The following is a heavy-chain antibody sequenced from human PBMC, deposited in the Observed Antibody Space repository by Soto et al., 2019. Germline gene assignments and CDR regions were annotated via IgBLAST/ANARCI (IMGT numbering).Heavy chain of an antibody. V-gene: IGHV2-5*02. D-gene: IGHD6-13*01. CDR1: GVSLSTSGVG. CDR3: AHKPSIAAAVWFDP. Sequence: QITLKESGPTLVKPTQTLTLTCTFSGVSLSTSGVGVGWIRQPPGKALEWLALIYWDDDKRYSPSLRSRLTITKDTSKNQVVLTMTNMDPVDTATYYCAHKPSIAAAVWFDPWGQGTLVTVSS. CDR2: IYWDDDK. J-gene: IGHJ5*02.